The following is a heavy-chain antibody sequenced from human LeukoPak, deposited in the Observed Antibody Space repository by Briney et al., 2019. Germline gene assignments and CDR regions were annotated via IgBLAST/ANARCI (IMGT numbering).Heavy chain of an antibody. Sequence: GRSLRLSCAASGFTFSDYYMSWIRQAPGKGLEWVSYISSSGSTIYYADSVKGRFTISRDNAKNSLYLQMNSLRAEDTAVYYCAREYDYGDPGPLDYWGQGTLVTVSS. J-gene: IGHJ4*02. CDR1: GFTFSDYY. CDR2: ISSSGSTI. V-gene: IGHV3-11*04. CDR3: AREYDYGDPGPLDY. D-gene: IGHD4-17*01.